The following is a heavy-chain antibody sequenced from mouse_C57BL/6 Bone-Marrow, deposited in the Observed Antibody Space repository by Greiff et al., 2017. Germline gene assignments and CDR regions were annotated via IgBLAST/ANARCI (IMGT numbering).Heavy chain of an antibody. Sequence: EVQLQQSGAELVRPGASVKLSCTASGFNIKDDYMHWVKQRPEQGLEWIGWIDPENGDTEYASKFQGKATITADTSSKTAYLQLSSLTSEDTAVYYCTLIYYGYDAFDDWGQGTTLTVSS. CDR2: IDPENGDT. CDR1: GFNIKDDY. J-gene: IGHJ2*01. CDR3: TLIYYGYDAFDD. D-gene: IGHD2-2*01. V-gene: IGHV14-4*01.